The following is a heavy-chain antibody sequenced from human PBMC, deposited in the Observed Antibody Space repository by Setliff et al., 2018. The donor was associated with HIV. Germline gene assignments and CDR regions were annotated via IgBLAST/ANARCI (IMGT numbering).Heavy chain of an antibody. Sequence: ASVKVSCKASGYTFTGYYIHWVRQAPGQGLEWMGRVNPNSGGTNYAQKFQGRVTMTRDTSISTAYMELSRLRSDDTAVYYCASKLYCTYGVCLDAFDIWGQGTMVTVSS. CDR2: VNPNSGGT. V-gene: IGHV1-2*06. D-gene: IGHD2-8*01. CDR1: GYTFTGYY. J-gene: IGHJ3*02. CDR3: ASKLYCTYGVCLDAFDI.